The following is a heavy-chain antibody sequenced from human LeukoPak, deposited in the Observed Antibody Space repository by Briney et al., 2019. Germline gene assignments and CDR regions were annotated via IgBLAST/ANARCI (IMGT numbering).Heavy chain of an antibody. Sequence: ASVKVSCKASGYTFTSYDINWVRQATGQGLEWMGWMNPNSGNTGYAQEFQGRVTMTRNTSISTAYMELSSLRSEDTAVYYCARERSGDSSGYLDYWGQGTLVTVSS. V-gene: IGHV1-8*01. CDR2: MNPNSGNT. J-gene: IGHJ4*02. D-gene: IGHD3-22*01. CDR3: ARERSGDSSGYLDY. CDR1: GYTFTSYD.